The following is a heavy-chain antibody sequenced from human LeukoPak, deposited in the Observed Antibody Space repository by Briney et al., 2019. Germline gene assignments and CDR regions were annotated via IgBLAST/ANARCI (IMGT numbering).Heavy chain of an antibody. J-gene: IGHJ4*02. V-gene: IGHV3-64D*09. CDR3: VNHPSTPLFRFYGNY. CDR1: GFTFISYA. Sequence: PGGALRLSCSASGFTFISYAMHWVRQAPGKGLEYVSAISSNGCSTYYADSVKGRFTISSDNSKNMLYLQMSSLRAEATAVYYCVNHPSTPLFRFYGNYWGQGTLVTVSS. D-gene: IGHD4-17*01. CDR2: ISSNGCST.